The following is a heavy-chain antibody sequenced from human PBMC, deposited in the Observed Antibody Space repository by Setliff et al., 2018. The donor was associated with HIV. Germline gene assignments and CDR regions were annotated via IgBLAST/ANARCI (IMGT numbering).Heavy chain of an antibody. V-gene: IGHV4-59*01. D-gene: IGHD3-10*01. CDR3: ARGAELLWFGELHNIPYFDY. Sequence: PSETLSLTCTVSGGPISSYYWSWIRQPPGKGLEWIGYIYYSGSTNYNPSLKSRVTISVDTSKNQFSLKLSSVTAADTAVYYCARGAELLWFGELHNIPYFDYWGQGTLVTVSS. CDR2: IYYSGST. CDR1: GGPISSYY. J-gene: IGHJ4*02.